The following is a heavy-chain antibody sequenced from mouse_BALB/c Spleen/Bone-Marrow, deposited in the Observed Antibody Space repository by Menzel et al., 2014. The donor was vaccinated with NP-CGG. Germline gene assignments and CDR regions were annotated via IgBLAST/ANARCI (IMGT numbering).Heavy chain of an antibody. CDR1: GFTFSSYG. CDR2: INSNGGST. Sequence: DVMLVESGGGLVQPGGSLKLSCAASGFTFSSYGMSWVRQTPDKRLELVATINSNGGSTYYPDSVKGRFTISRDTAKNTLYLQMSSLKSEETAMYYCVRGNYGNYVDYCDFWGQGTTLTVSS. J-gene: IGHJ2*01. V-gene: IGHV5-6-3*01. CDR3: VRGNYGNYVDYCDF. D-gene: IGHD2-1*01.